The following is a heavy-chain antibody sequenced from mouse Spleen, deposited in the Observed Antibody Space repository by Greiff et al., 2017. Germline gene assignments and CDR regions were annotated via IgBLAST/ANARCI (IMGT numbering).Heavy chain of an antibody. CDR3: AREGLTGTFAY. CDR2: INYDGSST. D-gene: IGHD4-1*01. V-gene: IGHV5-16*01. J-gene: IGHJ3*01. CDR1: GFTFSDYY. Sequence: EVHLVESEGGLVQPGSSMKLSCTASGFTFSDYYMAWVRQVPEKGLEWVANINYDGSSTYYLDSLKSRFIISRDNAKNILYLQMSSLKSEDTATYYCAREGLTGTFAYWGQGTLVTVSA.